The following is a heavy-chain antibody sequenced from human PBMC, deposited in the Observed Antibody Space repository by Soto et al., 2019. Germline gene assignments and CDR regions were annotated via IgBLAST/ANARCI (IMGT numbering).Heavy chain of an antibody. CDR2: MHSDDST. V-gene: IGHV3-53*01. Sequence: GGSLRLSCAASGFNVRSNSLNWVRQAPGKGLEWVSVMHSDDSTNYADSVKGRFTISRDNSENTFYLQMNSLRVEDTAVYYCARHAWLESWGQGTLVTVSS. CDR3: ARHAWLES. CDR1: GFNVRSNS. J-gene: IGHJ5*01.